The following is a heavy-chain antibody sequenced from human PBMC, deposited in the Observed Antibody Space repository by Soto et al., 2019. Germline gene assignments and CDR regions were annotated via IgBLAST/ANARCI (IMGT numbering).Heavy chain of an antibody. V-gene: IGHV3-23*01. CDR1: GFTFSDYA. CDR3: ARDRYGDYGH. CDR2: ISGSVGST. Sequence: EVQLLESGGGLVQTGGSLRLSCAASGFTFSDYAMTWVRQAPGKGLEWVSGISGSVGSTYYADSVKGRFTISRDNSKNSLYLQMNSLRDEDTAVYYCARDRYGDYGHWGQGTLVTVSS. D-gene: IGHD4-17*01. J-gene: IGHJ4*02.